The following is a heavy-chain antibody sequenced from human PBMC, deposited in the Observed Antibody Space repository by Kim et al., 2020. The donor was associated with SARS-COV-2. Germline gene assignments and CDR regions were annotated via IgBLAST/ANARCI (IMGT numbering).Heavy chain of an antibody. V-gene: IGHV3-21*01. CDR3: ARDSGAVSSGWLDYFDY. CDR1: GFTFSSYS. D-gene: IGHD6-19*01. Sequence: GGSLRLSCAASGFTFSSYSMNWVRQAPGKGLEWVSSISSSSSYIYYADSVKGRFTISRDNAKNSLYLQMNSLRAEDTAVYYCARDSGAVSSGWLDYFDYWGQGTLVTVSS. CDR2: ISSSSSYI. J-gene: IGHJ4*02.